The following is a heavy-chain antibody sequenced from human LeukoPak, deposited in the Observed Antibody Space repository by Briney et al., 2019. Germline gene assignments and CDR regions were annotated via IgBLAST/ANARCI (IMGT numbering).Heavy chain of an antibody. J-gene: IGHJ4*02. V-gene: IGHV4-39*07. CDR3: ASFQGQPLYDFWSGYPEHGVY. CDR1: GGSISSSSHY. D-gene: IGHD3-3*01. Sequence: PSETLSLTCTVSGGSISSSSHYWSWIRQPPGKGLEWIGEINHSGSTNYNPSLKSRVTISVDTSKNQFSLKLSSVTAADTAVYYCASFQGQPLYDFWSGYPEHGVYWGQGTLVTVSS. CDR2: INHSGST.